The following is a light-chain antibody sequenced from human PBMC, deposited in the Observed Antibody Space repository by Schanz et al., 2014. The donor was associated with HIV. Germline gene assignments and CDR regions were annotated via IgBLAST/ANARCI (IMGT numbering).Light chain of an antibody. CDR2: RNN. CDR1: SSNIGSNY. CDR3: GTWDSGLSLVL. J-gene: IGLJ2*01. V-gene: IGLV1-47*01. Sequence: QSVLTQPPSASGTPGQRVTISCSGSSSNIGSNYVYWYQQLPGTAPKLLIYRNNQRPSGVPDRFSGSKSGTSATLGITGLQTGDEADFYCGTWDSGLSLVLFGGGTKLTVL.